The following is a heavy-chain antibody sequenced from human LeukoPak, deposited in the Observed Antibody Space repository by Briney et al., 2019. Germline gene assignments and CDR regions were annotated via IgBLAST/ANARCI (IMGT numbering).Heavy chain of an antibody. D-gene: IGHD3-16*01. CDR1: GGSFSGYY. CDR2: INHSGST. V-gene: IGHV4-34*01. CDR3: ARGLSASEEDY. Sequence: SETLSLTCAVYGGSFSGYYWSWIRQPPGKGLEWIGEINHSGSTNYNPSLKSRVTISVDTSKNQFSLKLTSMTAADTAVYYCARGLSASEEDYWGQGTLVTVSS. J-gene: IGHJ4*02.